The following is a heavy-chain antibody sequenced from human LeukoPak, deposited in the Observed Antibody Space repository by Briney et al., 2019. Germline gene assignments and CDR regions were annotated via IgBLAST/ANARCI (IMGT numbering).Heavy chain of an antibody. CDR2: IYLGDSDT. CDR3: ARHPSYTSGWPPDY. D-gene: IGHD6-19*01. Sequence: GESLKISCQGSGYSFTNYWIGWVRQMPGKGLEWMGIIYLGDSDTRYSPSFQGQVTISADKSVNAAFLQWSSLKASDTAIYYCARHPSYTSGWPPDYWGQGTLVTVSS. J-gene: IGHJ4*02. V-gene: IGHV5-51*01. CDR1: GYSFTNYW.